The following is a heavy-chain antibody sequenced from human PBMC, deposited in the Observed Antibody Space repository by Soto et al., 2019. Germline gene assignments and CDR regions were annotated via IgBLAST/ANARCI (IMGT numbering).Heavy chain of an antibody. J-gene: IGHJ3*01. CDR1: SAPVSSSTYS. D-gene: IGHD6-13*01. V-gene: IGHV4-39*01. CDR2: VYYSGST. Sequence: SETLSLNCTVSSAPVSSSTYSWGWIRQPPGKGLEWIGSVYYSGSTHYNPSLESRVTLSVDTSKNQFSLKLNSVTAADTAVYYCARQWGNWYWAFNVWGQGTMVTVSS. CDR3: ARQWGNWYWAFNV.